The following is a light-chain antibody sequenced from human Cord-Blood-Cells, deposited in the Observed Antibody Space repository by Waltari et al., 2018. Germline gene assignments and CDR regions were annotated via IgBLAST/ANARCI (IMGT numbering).Light chain of an antibody. V-gene: IGLV3-1*01. Sequence: SYELTQPPSVSVSPGQTASITCSGDKLGDKYACWYQQKPGQSPVLVIYQDSKRPSGIPGRVCGSNSGNTATLTIRGTQAMDEADYYCQAWDSSTANWVFGGGTKLTVL. CDR1: KLGDKY. CDR3: QAWDSSTANWV. J-gene: IGLJ3*02. CDR2: QDS.